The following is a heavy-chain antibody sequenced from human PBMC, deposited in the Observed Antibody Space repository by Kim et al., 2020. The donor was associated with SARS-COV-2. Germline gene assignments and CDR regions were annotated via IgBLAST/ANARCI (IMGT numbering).Heavy chain of an antibody. V-gene: IGHV5-51*01. J-gene: IGHJ6*02. CDR2: IYPGDSDT. D-gene: IGHD4-17*01. CDR3: ARHTKGTTVVKGGQDYYGMDV. CDR1: GYSFTSYW. Sequence: GESLKISCKGSGYSFTSYWIGWVRQMPGKGLEWMGSIYPGDSDTRYIPSFQGQVTISADKSISTDYLQWSSLKASDTARYYCARHTKGTTVVKGGQDYYGMDVWGQGTTVTVSS.